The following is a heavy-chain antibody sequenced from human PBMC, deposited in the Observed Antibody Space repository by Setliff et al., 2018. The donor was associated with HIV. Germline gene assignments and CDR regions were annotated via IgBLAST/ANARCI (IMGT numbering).Heavy chain of an antibody. CDR1: GNSIGSGYY. Sequence: SETLSLTCAVSGNSIGSGYYWGRIRQPPGKGLEWIASIYYNGNIYYNPSLKSRVTITMDTSKNQFSLQLSSVTAADTAVYSCVRHLSEMAMVDHWGQGTLVTVSS. CDR3: VRHLSEMAMVDH. V-gene: IGHV4-38-2*01. J-gene: IGHJ4*02. CDR2: IYYNGNI.